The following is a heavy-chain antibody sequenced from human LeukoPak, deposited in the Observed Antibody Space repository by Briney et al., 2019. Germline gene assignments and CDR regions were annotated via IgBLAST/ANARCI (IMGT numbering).Heavy chain of an antibody. D-gene: IGHD4-11*01. CDR3: ARWGHSDYSSFPTKFDY. J-gene: IGHJ4*02. V-gene: IGHV3-48*03. Sequence: GGSLRLSCAASGFTFSSFQMTWVRQAPGKGLERVSYIGGGDSQIFYADSVKGRFTISRDNAKNSLYLQMSSLRAEDTAIYYCARWGHSDYSSFPTKFDYWGQGTLVTVSS. CDR1: GFTFSSFQ. CDR2: IGGGDSQI.